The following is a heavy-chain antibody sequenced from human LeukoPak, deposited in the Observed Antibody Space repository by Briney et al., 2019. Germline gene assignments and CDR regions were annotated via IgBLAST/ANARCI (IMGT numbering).Heavy chain of an antibody. J-gene: IGHJ4*02. Sequence: ASVKVSCKASGYTFTGYYMHWVRQAPGQGLEWMGWISAYNGNTNYAQKLQGRVTMTTDTSTSTAYMELRSLRSDDTAVYYCAREGLDYYDSSGYYHWGQGTLVTVSS. V-gene: IGHV1-18*04. CDR2: ISAYNGNT. CDR3: AREGLDYYDSSGYYH. CDR1: GYTFTGYY. D-gene: IGHD3-22*01.